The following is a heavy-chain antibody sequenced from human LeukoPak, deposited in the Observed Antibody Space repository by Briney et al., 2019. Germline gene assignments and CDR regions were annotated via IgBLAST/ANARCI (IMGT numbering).Heavy chain of an antibody. CDR1: GGSISSYY. CDR2: IYTSGST. J-gene: IGHJ4*02. Sequence: SETLSLTCTVSGGSISSYYWSWIRQPAGKGLEWIGRIYTSGSTNYNASLKSRVSMSVDTSKNQFSLKLSSVTAADTAVYYCAVDGGYGNYFDYWGQGTLVTVSS. D-gene: IGHD5-12*01. V-gene: IGHV4-4*07. CDR3: AVDGGYGNYFDY.